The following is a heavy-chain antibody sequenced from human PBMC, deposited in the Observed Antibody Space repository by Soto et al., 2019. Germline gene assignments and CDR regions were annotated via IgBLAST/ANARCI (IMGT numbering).Heavy chain of an antibody. CDR1: GFTISDTW. CDR3: TETLGH. V-gene: IGHV3-15*05. Sequence: GSLRLSCAAPGFTISDTWMTWVRQAPGKGLEWVGRIKSKSDGGTTDYAAPVKGRFTISRDDSKNTLYLQMNSLKSEDTAVYYCTETLGHWGQGTQVTVSS. D-gene: IGHD3-16*01. J-gene: IGHJ4*02. CDR2: IKSKSDGGTT.